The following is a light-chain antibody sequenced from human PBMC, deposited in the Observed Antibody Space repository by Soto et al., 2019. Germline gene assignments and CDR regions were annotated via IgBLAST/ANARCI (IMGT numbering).Light chain of an antibody. V-gene: IGKV1-5*03. J-gene: IGKJ2*01. CDR2: KAS. CDR3: QKYNSYSRT. CDR1: QSINSW. Sequence: DIQMTQSPSTLSASVGDRVIITCRASQSINSWLAWYQQKPGKAPKLLIYKASSLESGVPSRFSGSGSGTEFTLTISSLQPDDCATYYCQKYNSYSRTFGQGTNLEI.